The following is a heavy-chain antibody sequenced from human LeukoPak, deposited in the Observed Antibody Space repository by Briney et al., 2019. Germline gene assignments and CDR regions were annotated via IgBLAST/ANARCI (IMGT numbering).Heavy chain of an antibody. V-gene: IGHV4-34*01. J-gene: IGHJ5*02. CDR2: INHSGST. CDR1: GGSFSGYY. D-gene: IGHD2-2*01. CDR3: ARFVPARGTFSRTGNWFDP. Sequence: SETLSLTCAVYGGSFSGYYWSWIRQPPGKGLEWIGEINHSGSTNYNPSLKSRVTISVDTSKNQFSLKLSSVTAADTAVYYCARFVPARGTFSRTGNWFDPWGQGTLVTVSS.